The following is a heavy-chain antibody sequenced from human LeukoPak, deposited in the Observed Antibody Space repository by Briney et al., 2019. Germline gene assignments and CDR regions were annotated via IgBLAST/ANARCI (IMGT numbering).Heavy chain of an antibody. Sequence: PSETLSLTCTVSGGSISSHYWSWIRQPPGKGLEWIGYIYYSGSTNYNPSLKSRVTISVDTSKNQFSLKLSSVTAADTAVYYCARTGEDSSSYHFDYWGQEPWSPSPQ. J-gene: IGHJ4*01. CDR2: IYYSGST. CDR1: GGSISSHY. V-gene: IGHV4-59*11. CDR3: ARTGEDSSSYHFDY. D-gene: IGHD6-6*01.